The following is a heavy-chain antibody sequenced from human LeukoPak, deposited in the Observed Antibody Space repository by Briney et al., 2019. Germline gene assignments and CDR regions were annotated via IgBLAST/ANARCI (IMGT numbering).Heavy chain of an antibody. J-gene: IGHJ4*02. D-gene: IGHD3-10*01. V-gene: IGHV1-3*01. CDR2: INAGNGNT. CDR1: GYTFTSYA. CDR3: ARLAGIPGSTPLDY. Sequence: ASVKVSCKASGYTFTSYAMHWVRQAPGQRLKWMEWINAGNGNTKYSQKFQGRVTITRDTSASTAYMELSSLRSEDTAVYYCARLAGIPGSTPLDYWGQGTLVTVSS.